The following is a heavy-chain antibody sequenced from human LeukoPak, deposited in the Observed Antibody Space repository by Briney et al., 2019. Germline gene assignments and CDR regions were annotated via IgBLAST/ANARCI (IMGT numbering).Heavy chain of an antibody. D-gene: IGHD3-10*01. J-gene: IGHJ3*02. CDR3: AREGVSYYGSGSRRGGYRSYAFDI. Sequence: SVKVSCKASIGTFSSYAISWVRQAPGQGLEWMGGIIPVFGTAHYAQKFQGRVTITADESTSTAYMELSSLRSDDTAVYYCAREGVSYYGSGSRRGGYRSYAFDIWGQGTMVTVSS. V-gene: IGHV1-69*13. CDR1: IGTFSSYA. CDR2: IIPVFGTA.